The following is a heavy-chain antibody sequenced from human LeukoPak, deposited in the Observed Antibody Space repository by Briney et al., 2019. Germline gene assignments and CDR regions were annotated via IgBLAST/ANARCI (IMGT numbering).Heavy chain of an antibody. J-gene: IGHJ4*02. CDR1: GFTFSSYA. D-gene: IGHD2-2*02. CDR3: GKAGYCSSTSCYIEGFDY. V-gene: IGHV3-23*01. Sequence: GGSLRLSCAASGFTFSSYAMSWVRQAPGKGLEWVSAISGSAGSTYYADSVKGRFTISRDNSKNTLYLQMNSLRADDRAVYYCGKAGYCSSTSCYIEGFDYWGQGTLVTVSS. CDR2: ISGSAGST.